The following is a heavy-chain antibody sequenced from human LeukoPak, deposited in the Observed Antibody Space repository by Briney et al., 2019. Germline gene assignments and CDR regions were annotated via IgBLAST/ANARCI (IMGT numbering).Heavy chain of an antibody. CDR1: GFTFSSYA. J-gene: IGHJ4*02. CDR3: ARGLLRYFDWLLDFDY. V-gene: IGHV3-23*01. CDR2: ISGSGGST. D-gene: IGHD3-9*01. Sequence: GGSLRLSCAASGFTFSSYAMSWVRQAPGKGLEWVSAISGSGGSTYYADSVKGRFTISRDNSKNTLYLQMNSLRAEDMAVYYCARGLLRYFDWLLDFDYWGQGTLVTVSS.